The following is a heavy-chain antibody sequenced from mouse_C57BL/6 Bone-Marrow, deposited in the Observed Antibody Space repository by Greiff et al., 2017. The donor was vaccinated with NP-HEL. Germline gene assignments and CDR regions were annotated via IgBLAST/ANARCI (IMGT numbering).Heavy chain of an antibody. CDR1: EYEFPSHD. CDR3: ARPRYSNYVGMDY. J-gene: IGHJ4*01. Sequence: EVQRVESGGGLVQPGESLKLSCESNEYEFPSHDMSWVRKTPEKRLELVASINSDGGSTYYPDTIESRFIISRDNTKKTLYLQMSSLRSEDAALYYCARPRYSNYVGMDYWGQGTSVTVSS. CDR2: INSDGGST. V-gene: IGHV5-2*01. D-gene: IGHD2-5*01.